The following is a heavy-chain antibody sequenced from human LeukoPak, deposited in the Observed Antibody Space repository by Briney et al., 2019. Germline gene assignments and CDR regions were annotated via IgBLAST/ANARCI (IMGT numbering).Heavy chain of an antibody. CDR1: GGSFSGYY. J-gene: IGHJ4*02. Sequence: SEILSLTCAVYGGSFSGYYWNWIRQPPGKGLEWIGEINHSGSTNYNPSLKSRVTISVDTSKNQFSLKLSSVTAADTAVYYCERGWAGTFDYWGQGTLVTVSS. CDR2: INHSGST. D-gene: IGHD1/OR15-1a*01. V-gene: IGHV4-34*01. CDR3: ERGWAGTFDY.